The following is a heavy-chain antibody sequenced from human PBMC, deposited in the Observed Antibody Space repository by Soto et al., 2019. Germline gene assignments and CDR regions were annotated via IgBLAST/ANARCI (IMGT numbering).Heavy chain of an antibody. CDR3: ASLGVGDWANYYYYYGMDV. CDR2: VTANGGST. D-gene: IGHD2-21*02. CDR1: GFTFSVYA. Sequence: GGSLRLSCAATGFTFSVYAMTWVRQAPGKGLEWVSAVTANGGSTYSADSVKGRFTISRDNSKNTLFLQMNSLRAEDTAAYYCASLGVGDWANYYYYYGMDVWGQGTTVTSP. J-gene: IGHJ6*02. V-gene: IGHV3-23*01.